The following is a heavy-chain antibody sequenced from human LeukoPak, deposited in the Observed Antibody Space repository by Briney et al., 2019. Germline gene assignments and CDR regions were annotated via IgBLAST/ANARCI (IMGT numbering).Heavy chain of an antibody. D-gene: IGHD6-19*01. CDR2: ISSSSSYI. J-gene: IGHJ3*02. CDR1: GFTFSSYS. Sequence: PGGSLRLSCAASGFTFSSYSMNWVRQAPGKGLEWVSSISSSSSYIYYADSVKGRFTISRDNAKNSLYLQMNSLRAEDTAVYYCARDVHSSGWYKIVDAFDIWGQGTMVTVSS. CDR3: ARDVHSSGWYKIVDAFDI. V-gene: IGHV3-21*01.